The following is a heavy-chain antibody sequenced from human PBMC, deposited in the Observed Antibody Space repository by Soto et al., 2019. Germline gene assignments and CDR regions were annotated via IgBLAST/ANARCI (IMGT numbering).Heavy chain of an antibody. V-gene: IGHV6-1*01. CDR1: VNSVSSNSTA. Sequence: PSQTLSLTCVISVNSVSSNSTAWIWIRQSPSRGLEWLGRTYYRSKWYNDYAVYVKSRITINPDTSKNQFSLHLDSVIPEDTAVYYCAGVASFCGMDVWGQGTPVTVSS. D-gene: IGHD2-21*01. J-gene: IGHJ6*02. CDR2: TYYRSKWYN. CDR3: AGVASFCGMDV.